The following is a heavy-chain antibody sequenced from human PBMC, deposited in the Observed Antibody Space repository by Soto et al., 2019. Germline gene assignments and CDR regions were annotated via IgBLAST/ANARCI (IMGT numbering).Heavy chain of an antibody. V-gene: IGHV4-31*03. CDR2: TYYSGST. D-gene: IGHD3-10*01. Sequence: QVQLQESGPGLVKPSQTLSLTCTVSGGSISSGGYYWSWIRQHPGKGLEWIGYTYYSGSTYYNPSRKSRVTISVDTSKTQFSLKLSSVTAADTAVYYWARDAITLVRGVISRNFDFWGQGTLVTVSS. CDR3: ARDAITLVRGVISRNFDF. J-gene: IGHJ4*02. CDR1: GGSISSGGYY.